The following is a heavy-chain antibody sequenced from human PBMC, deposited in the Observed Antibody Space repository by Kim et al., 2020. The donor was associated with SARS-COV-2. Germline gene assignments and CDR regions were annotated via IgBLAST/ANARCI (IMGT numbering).Heavy chain of an antibody. CDR1: GYSFTSYW. V-gene: IGHV5-51*01. CDR2: IYPGDSDT. D-gene: IGHD6-13*01. Sequence: GESLKISCKGSGYSFTSYWIGWVRQMPGKGLEWMGIIYPGDSDTRYSPSFQGQVTISADKSISTAYLQWSSLKASDTAMYYCARRRGIAAAGTATFDYWGQGTLVTVSS. CDR3: ARRRGIAAAGTATFDY. J-gene: IGHJ4*02.